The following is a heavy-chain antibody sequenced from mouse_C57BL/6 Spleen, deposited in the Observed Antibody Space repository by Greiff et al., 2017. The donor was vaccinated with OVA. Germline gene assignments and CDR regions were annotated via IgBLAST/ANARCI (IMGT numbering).Heavy chain of an antibody. D-gene: IGHD1-1*01. CDR1: GYTFTSYW. V-gene: IGHV1-61*01. CDR3: ASQYYYGSSVNDY. J-gene: IGHJ2*01. CDR2: IYPSDSET. Sequence: VQLQQPGAELVRPGSSVKLSCKASGYTFTSYWMDWVKQRPGQGLEWIGNIYPSDSETHYNQKFKDKATLTVDKSSSTAYMQLSSLTSEDSAVYDGASQYYYGSSVNDYWGQGTTLTVSS.